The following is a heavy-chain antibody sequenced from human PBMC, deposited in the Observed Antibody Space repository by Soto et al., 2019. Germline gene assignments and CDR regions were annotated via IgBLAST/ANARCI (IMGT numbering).Heavy chain of an antibody. J-gene: IGHJ6*02. CDR1: GCSISSSSYY. Sequence: SETLSLTCTVSGCSISSSSYYWGWIRQPPGKGLEWIGYIYYSGSTNYNPSLKSRVTISVDTSKNQFSLKLSSVTAADTAVYYCARDPYDFWSGSYYGMDVWGQGTTVTVS. D-gene: IGHD3-3*01. CDR3: ARDPYDFWSGSYYGMDV. CDR2: IYYSGST. V-gene: IGHV4-61*01.